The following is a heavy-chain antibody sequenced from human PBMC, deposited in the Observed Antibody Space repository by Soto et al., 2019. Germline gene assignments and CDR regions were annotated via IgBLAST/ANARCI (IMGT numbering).Heavy chain of an antibody. Sequence: EVQLVESGGDLVKPGGSLRLSCAASGFTFSNAWMSWVRQAPGKGLEWVGRIKSKTDGGTTDYAAPVKGRFTISRDDSKNTLYLQMNSLKTEDTAVYYCTTNYDILTGYYRGDRDWGQGTLVTVSS. CDR1: GFTFSNAW. V-gene: IGHV3-15*01. J-gene: IGHJ4*02. CDR2: IKSKTDGGTT. CDR3: TTNYDILTGYYRGDRD. D-gene: IGHD3-9*01.